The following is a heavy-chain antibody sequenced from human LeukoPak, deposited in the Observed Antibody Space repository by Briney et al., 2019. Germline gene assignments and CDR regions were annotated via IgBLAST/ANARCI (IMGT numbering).Heavy chain of an antibody. V-gene: IGHV3-23*01. CDR1: GFTFSGYG. J-gene: IGHJ4*02. D-gene: IGHD1-26*01. CDR3: AREGGEWELLRTFDY. CDR2: ISGSGGST. Sequence: PGGSLRLSCAASGFTFSGYGMSWVRQAPGKGLKWVSAISGSGGSTYYADSVKGRITISRDNSKNTLYLQMNSLRAEDTAVYYCAREGGEWELLRTFDYWGQGTLVTVSS.